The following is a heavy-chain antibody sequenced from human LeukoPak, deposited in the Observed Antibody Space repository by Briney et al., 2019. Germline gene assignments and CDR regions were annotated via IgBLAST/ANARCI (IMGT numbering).Heavy chain of an antibody. J-gene: IGHJ4*02. CDR1: GFTFSSYA. Sequence: GGSLRLSCAASGFTFSSYAMSWVRQAPGKGLEWVSAISGSGGSTYYADSVKGRFTISRDKSKNTLYLQMNSLRAEDTAVYYCAKHRWDLTNIDYWGQGTLVTVSS. CDR3: AKHRWDLTNIDY. CDR2: ISGSGGST. D-gene: IGHD1-26*01. V-gene: IGHV3-23*01.